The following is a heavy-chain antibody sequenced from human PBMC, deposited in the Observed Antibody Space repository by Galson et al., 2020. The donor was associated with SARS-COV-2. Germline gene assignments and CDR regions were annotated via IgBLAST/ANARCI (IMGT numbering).Heavy chain of an antibody. D-gene: IGHD6-13*01. CDR1: GFTFSSYG. CDR2: IWYDGSNK. J-gene: IGHJ4*02. V-gene: IGHV3-33*01. Sequence: GGSLRLSCAASGFTFSSYGMHWVRQAPGKGLEWVAVIWYDGSNKYYADSVKGRFTISRDNSKNTLYLQMNSLRAEDTAVYYWARSRGDSSSWYGSLLDYWGQGTLVTVSS. CDR3: ARSRGDSSSWYGSLLDY.